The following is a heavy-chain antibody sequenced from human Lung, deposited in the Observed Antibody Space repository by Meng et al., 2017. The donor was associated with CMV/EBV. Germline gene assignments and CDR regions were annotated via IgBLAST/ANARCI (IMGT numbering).Heavy chain of an antibody. J-gene: IGHJ4*02. D-gene: IGHD3-16*01. Sequence: GESLKISCAASGFTFSSYWMHWVRQAPGKGLEWVSRIDSDGSSTTYAESVKGRFTISRDNAKNTLFLQMISLRAEDTAVYYCTRDGDYYDATLHWGQGGLVTVSS. CDR3: TRDGDYYDATLH. CDR2: IDSDGSST. CDR1: GFTFSSYW. V-gene: IGHV3-74*01.